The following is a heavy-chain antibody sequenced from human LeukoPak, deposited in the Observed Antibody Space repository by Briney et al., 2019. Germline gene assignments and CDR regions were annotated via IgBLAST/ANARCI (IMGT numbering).Heavy chain of an antibody. CDR1: GFTFSSYE. CDR2: ISSSGSTI. CDR3: VRLRSDGYTFDY. J-gene: IGHJ4*02. D-gene: IGHD5-24*01. Sequence: GGSLRLSCAASGFTFSSYEMNWVRQAPGKGLEWVSYISSSGSTIYYADSVKGRFTISRDNAKNSLYLQMNSLRAEDTAVYYCVRLRSDGYTFDYWGQGTLVTVSS. V-gene: IGHV3-48*03.